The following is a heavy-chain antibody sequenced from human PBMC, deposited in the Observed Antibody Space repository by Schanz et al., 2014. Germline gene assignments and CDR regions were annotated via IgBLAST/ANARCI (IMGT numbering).Heavy chain of an antibody. D-gene: IGHD3-10*01. J-gene: IGHJ4*02. Sequence: EVQLVESGGGLVQPGGSLRLSCAASGFTFSSYSMNWVRQAPGKGLEWVSVIGVDGTTTYYADSVKGRFTISRDNSKNTLNLQMNSLRPEDTAVYYCAKYRGYYRVSGSYRELEYWGQGTLVTVSS. CDR1: GFTFSSYS. CDR3: AKYRGYYRVSGSYRELEY. CDR2: IGVDGTTT. V-gene: IGHV3-23*04.